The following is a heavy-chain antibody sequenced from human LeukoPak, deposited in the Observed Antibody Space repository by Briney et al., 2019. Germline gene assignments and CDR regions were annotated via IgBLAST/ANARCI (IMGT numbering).Heavy chain of an antibody. Sequence: GGSLRLSCAASGFTFSSYGMHWVRQAPGKGLEWVAVISYDGSNKYYADSVKGRFTISRDNSKNTLYLQMNSLRAEDTAVYYCATPEVCGQGTLVTVSS. CDR3: ATPEV. CDR2: ISYDGSNK. J-gene: IGHJ4*02. CDR1: GFTFSSYG. V-gene: IGHV3-30*03.